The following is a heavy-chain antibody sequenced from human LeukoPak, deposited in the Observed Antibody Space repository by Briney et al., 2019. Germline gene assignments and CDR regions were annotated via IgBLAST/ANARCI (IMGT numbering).Heavy chain of an antibody. J-gene: IGHJ4*02. CDR1: GFTFSSYA. V-gene: IGHV3-23*01. CDR3: AKGYSSWYTSRSVY. Sequence: PGGSLRLSCAASGFTFSSYAMSWVRQAPGKGLEWVSAISGSGGSTYYADSVKGRFTISRDNSKNTLYLQMNSLRAEDTAVYYCAKGYSSWYTSRSVYWGQGTLVTVSS. D-gene: IGHD6-13*01. CDR2: ISGSGGST.